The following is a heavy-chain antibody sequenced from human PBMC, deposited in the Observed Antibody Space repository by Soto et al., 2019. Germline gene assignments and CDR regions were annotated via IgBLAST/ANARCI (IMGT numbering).Heavy chain of an antibody. V-gene: IGHV1-58*01. CDR3: AAVGGSRGGYCSSTSCYELDY. J-gene: IGHJ4*02. Sequence: GASVKVSCKASGFTFASSAVQWVRQARGQRLEWIGWIVVGSGNTNYAQKFQERVTITRDMSTSTAYMELSSLRSEDTAVYYCAAVGGSRGGYCSSTSCYELDYWGQGTLVTSPQ. D-gene: IGHD2-2*01. CDR1: GFTFASSA. CDR2: IVVGSGNT.